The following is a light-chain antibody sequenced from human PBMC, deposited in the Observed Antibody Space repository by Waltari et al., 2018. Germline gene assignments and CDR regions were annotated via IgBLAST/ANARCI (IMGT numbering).Light chain of an antibody. CDR2: DVS. V-gene: IGLV2-14*03. CDR3: SSFASSSTWV. Sequence: QSALTQPASVSGSPGQSITISCTGTSSDIGGYKHVSWYQQHPGKAPKLMIYDVSNRPSGVSIRFSGSESGNTASLTISGLQAEDEADYYCSSFASSSTWVFGGGTKLTVL. J-gene: IGLJ3*02. CDR1: SSDIGGYKH.